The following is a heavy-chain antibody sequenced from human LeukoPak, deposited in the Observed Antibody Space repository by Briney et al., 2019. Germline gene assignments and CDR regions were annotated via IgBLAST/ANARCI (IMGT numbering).Heavy chain of an antibody. CDR1: GFTFSDFW. V-gene: IGHV3-74*01. Sequence: GGSLRLSCAASGFTFSDFWMHWVRQAPGKGLVWVSRINNDGSDIIYTDSVKGRFTISRDNAKNTLYLQMNSLRPEDTAVYYCAREDGDYVVDYWGQGTLVTVSS. J-gene: IGHJ4*02. CDR3: AREDGDYVVDY. CDR2: INNDGSDI. D-gene: IGHD4-17*01.